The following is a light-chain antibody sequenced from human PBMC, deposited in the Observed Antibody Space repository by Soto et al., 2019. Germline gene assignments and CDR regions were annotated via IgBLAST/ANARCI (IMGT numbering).Light chain of an antibody. CDR1: QSVVSSF. V-gene: IGKV3-20*01. J-gene: IGKJ5*01. Sequence: IVLTQPLDTLSLSPGERATLSCRASQSVVSSFLAWFQQRPGQAPRLLIYGASSRATGIPDRFSGSGSGTDFTLTISRLEPEDFAVYYCQQYGSSPPITFGQGTRLEIK. CDR3: QQYGSSPPIT. CDR2: GAS.